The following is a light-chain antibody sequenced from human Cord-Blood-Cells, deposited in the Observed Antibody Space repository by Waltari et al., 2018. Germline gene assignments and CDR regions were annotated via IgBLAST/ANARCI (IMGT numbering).Light chain of an antibody. CDR1: SSDVGGYNH. J-gene: IGLJ3*02. CDR2: DVS. Sequence: QSALTHPASVSGSPGQSITISRTATSSDVGGYNHVSWYQQHPGKAPKLMIYDVSKRPSGVSNRFSGSKSGNTASLTISGLQAEDEADYYCSSYTSSSTWVFGGGTKLTVL. CDR3: SSYTSSSTWV. V-gene: IGLV2-14*01.